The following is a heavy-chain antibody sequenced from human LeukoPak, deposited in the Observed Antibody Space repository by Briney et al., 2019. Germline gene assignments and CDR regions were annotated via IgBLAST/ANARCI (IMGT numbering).Heavy chain of an antibody. V-gene: IGHV1-2*02. CDR1: GYSFTGYY. D-gene: IGHD3-16*01. J-gene: IGHJ3*02. CDR2: INPKTGGR. CDR3: ATSTLGADGFDI. Sequence: ASVKVSCKASGYSFTGYYMHWTRQAPGQGLEWMGWINPKTGGRNNAHEFQGRVTMTRDTSISTAYMELSRLGSDDTALYYCATSTLGADGFDIWGQGTMVTVSS.